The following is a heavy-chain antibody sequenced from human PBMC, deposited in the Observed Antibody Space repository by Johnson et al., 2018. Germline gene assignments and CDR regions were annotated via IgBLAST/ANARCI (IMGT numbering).Heavy chain of an antibody. CDR1: GFTFSNYS. Sequence: VQLVESGGGLVKPGGSLSLSCAASGFTFSNYSMNWVRQAPGQGLEWVSYISSSSSTIYYAASVKGRFTISREKSKKPLYLHMNSLRAEDTAVYYCAKIRGEGYYYYMDVWGKGTTVTVSS. CDR3: AKIRGEGYYYYMDV. CDR2: ISSSSSTI. V-gene: IGHV3-48*01. J-gene: IGHJ6*03. D-gene: IGHD3-3*01.